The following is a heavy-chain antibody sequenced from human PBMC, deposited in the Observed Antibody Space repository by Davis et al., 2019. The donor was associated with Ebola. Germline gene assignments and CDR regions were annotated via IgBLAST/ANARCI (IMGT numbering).Heavy chain of an antibody. J-gene: IGHJ5*02. V-gene: IGHV1-2*06. CDR2: INPNFGGK. Sequence: ASVKVSCKASEYTFAAHYIHWVRQAPGQGLEWMGRINPNFGGKIYAQKFQDRVTMTIDTSINTAYLELDRLRSDDTAVYYCARGHTYGRWDDWFDPWGQGTLVTVSS. CDR1: EYTFAAHY. CDR3: ARGHTYGRWDDWFDP. D-gene: IGHD5-18*01.